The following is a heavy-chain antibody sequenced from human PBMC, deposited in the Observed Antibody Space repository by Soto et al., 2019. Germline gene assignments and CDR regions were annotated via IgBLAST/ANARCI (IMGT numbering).Heavy chain of an antibody. J-gene: IGHJ4*02. CDR1: GGTFPSYA. CDR3: ARPGGTTVTGLWHFDS. Sequence: QVQLVQSGAEVKKPGSSVKVSCKTSGGTFPSYAVSWVRQAPGQGLEWMGGILPLFGTTRFAEKFQGRLSITGDQSTATAFMELSSLRSEDTATYFCARPGGTTVTGLWHFDSWGQGTLVTVSS. CDR2: ILPLFGTT. D-gene: IGHD4-17*01. V-gene: IGHV1-69*01.